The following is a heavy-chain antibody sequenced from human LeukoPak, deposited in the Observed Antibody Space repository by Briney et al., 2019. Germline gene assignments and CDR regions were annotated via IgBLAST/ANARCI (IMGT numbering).Heavy chain of an antibody. Sequence: GGSLRLSCAASGFTFSHHAMSWVRQAPGKGLEWVSAIRGTGTTTFYAASVKGRFTISRDNSKNTADLQMNSLRAEDTAVYYCAKMEGQRLYDYCMDVWGRGTTVTVSS. CDR2: IRGTGTTT. D-gene: IGHD3-3*01. CDR1: GFTFSHHA. CDR3: AKMEGQRLYDYCMDV. V-gene: IGHV3-23*01. J-gene: IGHJ6*03.